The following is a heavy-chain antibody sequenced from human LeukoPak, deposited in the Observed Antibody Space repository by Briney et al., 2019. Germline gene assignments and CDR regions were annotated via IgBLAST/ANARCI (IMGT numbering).Heavy chain of an antibody. J-gene: IGHJ4*02. Sequence: GGSLRLSCAASGFSFGSYEMNWVRQAPGKGLEWLSYINHSGSTIYYADSVKGRFTISRDNAKNSLYLQMNSLRAEDTAVYYCARDEREPVARIPFVDYWGQGTLVTVSS. D-gene: IGHD6-19*01. CDR2: INHSGSTI. CDR1: GFSFGSYE. V-gene: IGHV3-48*03. CDR3: ARDEREPVARIPFVDY.